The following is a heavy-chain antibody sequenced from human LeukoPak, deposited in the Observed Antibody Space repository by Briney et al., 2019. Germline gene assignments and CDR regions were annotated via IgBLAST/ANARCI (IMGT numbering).Heavy chain of an antibody. CDR2: IRSKAYGGTT. CDR3: TRSLVYDSSGYYPFDY. D-gene: IGHD3-22*01. CDR1: GFTFSSYS. Sequence: PGGSLRLSCAASGFTFSSYSMSWFRQAPGKGLEWVGFIRSKAYGGTTEYAASVKGRFTISRDDSKSIAYLQMNSLKTEDIAVYYCTRSLVYDSSGYYPFDYWGQGTLVTVPS. V-gene: IGHV3-49*03. J-gene: IGHJ4*02.